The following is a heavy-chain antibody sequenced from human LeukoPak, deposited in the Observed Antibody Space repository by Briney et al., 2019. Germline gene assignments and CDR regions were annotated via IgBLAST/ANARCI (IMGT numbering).Heavy chain of an antibody. CDR1: GGTFSSYA. Sequence: ASVKVSCKASGGTFSSYAISWVRQAPGQGLEWMGRIIPILGIANYAQKFQGRVTITADKSTSTAYMELSSLRSEDTAVYYCARGRYADWYFDLWGRGTLVTVSS. V-gene: IGHV1-69*04. D-gene: IGHD2-8*01. CDR3: ARGRYADWYFDL. CDR2: IIPILGIA. J-gene: IGHJ2*01.